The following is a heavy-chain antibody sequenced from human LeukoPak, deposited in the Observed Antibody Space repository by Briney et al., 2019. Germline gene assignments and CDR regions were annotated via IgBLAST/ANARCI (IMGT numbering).Heavy chain of an antibody. D-gene: IGHD5-12*01. CDR1: GFTFSSYG. CDR2: IWYDGSNK. CDR3: ARDLGGYSGYATLGVVDY. Sequence: GGSLRLSCAASGFTFSSYGMHWVRQAPGKGLEWVAVIWYDGSNKYYADSVKGRFTISRDNSKNTLYLQMNSLRAEDTAVYYCARDLGGYSGYATLGVVDYWGQGTLVTVSS. J-gene: IGHJ4*02. V-gene: IGHV3-33*01.